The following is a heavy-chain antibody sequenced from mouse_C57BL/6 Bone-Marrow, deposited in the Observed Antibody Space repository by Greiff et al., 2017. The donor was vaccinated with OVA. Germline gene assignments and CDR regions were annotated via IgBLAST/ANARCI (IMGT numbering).Heavy chain of an antibody. CDR3: TALWLRRGGY. Sequence: VQLQQSGPELVRPGASVKLSCKASGYNIKDDYMHWVKQRPEQGLEWIGWIDPENGDTEYASKFQGKATITADPSSNTAYLQLSSLTSEDNAVDYCTALWLRRGGYWGQGTTLTVSS. V-gene: IGHV14-4*01. CDR2: IDPENGDT. J-gene: IGHJ2*01. D-gene: IGHD2-2*01. CDR1: GYNIKDDY.